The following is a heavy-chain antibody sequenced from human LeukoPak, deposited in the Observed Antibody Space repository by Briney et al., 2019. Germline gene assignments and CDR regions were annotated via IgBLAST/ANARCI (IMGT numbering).Heavy chain of an antibody. CDR3: ARDNCSGGSCYSGAPDAFDI. V-gene: IGHV4-34*01. D-gene: IGHD2-15*01. J-gene: IGHJ3*02. CDR1: GGSFSGYY. CDR2: INHSGST. Sequence: SETLSLTCAVYGGSFSGYYWSWIRQPPGKGLEWIGEINHSGSTNYNPSLKSRVTISVDTSKNQFSLKLSSVTAADTAVYYCARDNCSGGSCYSGAPDAFDIWGQGTMVTVSS.